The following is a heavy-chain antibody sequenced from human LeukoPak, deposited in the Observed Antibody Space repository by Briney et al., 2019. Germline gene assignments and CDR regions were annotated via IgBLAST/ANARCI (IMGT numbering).Heavy chain of an antibody. CDR2: INPNSGGT. V-gene: IGHV1-2*02. CDR1: GYTFTGYY. J-gene: IGHJ4*02. D-gene: IGHD2-21*02. CDR3: ARRTAYRHTVVATAIPVRWTYDY. Sequence: ASVKVSCKASGYTFTGYYMHWVRQAPGQGLEGMGWINPNSGGTNYAQKFQGRVTMTGDTSISTAYMELSSLRAADTAVYYCARRTAYRHTVVATAIPVRWTYDYWGQATLVT.